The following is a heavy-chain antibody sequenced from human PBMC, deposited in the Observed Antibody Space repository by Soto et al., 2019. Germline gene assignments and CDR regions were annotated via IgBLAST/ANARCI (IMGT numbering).Heavy chain of an antibody. D-gene: IGHD6-13*01. CDR1: GGPISSGDYY. CDR2: IYYSGST. CDR3: ARGDQHLGAFHYYYGMDV. Sequence: SETLSLTCTVSGGPISSGDYYWSWIRQPPGKGLEWIGYIYYSGSTYYNPSLKSRVTISVDTSKNQFSLKLSSVTAADTAVYYCARGDQHLGAFHYYYGMDVWGQGTTVTVSS. J-gene: IGHJ6*02. V-gene: IGHV4-30-4*01.